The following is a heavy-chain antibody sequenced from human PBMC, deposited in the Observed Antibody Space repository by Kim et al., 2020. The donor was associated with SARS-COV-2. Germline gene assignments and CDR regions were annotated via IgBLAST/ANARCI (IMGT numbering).Heavy chain of an antibody. V-gene: IGHV4-31*03. Sequence: SETLSLTCTVSGGSISSGGYYWSWIRQHPGKGLEWIGYIYYSGSTYYNPSLKSRVTISVDTSKNQFSLKLSSVTAADTAVYYCARVEGNWFDPWGQGTLVTVSS. CDR3: ARVEGNWFDP. CDR2: IYYSGST. J-gene: IGHJ5*02. CDR1: GGSISSGGYY.